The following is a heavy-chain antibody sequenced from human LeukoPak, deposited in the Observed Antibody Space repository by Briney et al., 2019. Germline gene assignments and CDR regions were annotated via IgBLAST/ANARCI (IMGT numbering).Heavy chain of an antibody. CDR1: GYTFTSYG. J-gene: IGHJ5*02. CDR3: ARSGVITGTTNWFGP. CDR2: ISAYNGNT. D-gene: IGHD1-7*01. Sequence: GASVKASCKASGYTFTSYGISWVRQAPGQGLEWMGWISAYNGNTNYAQKLQGRVTMTTDTSTSTAYMELRSLRSDDTAVYYCARSGVITGTTNWFGPWGQGTLVTVSS. V-gene: IGHV1-18*01.